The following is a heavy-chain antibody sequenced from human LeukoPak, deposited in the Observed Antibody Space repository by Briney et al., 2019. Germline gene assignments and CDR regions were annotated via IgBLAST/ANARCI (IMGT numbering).Heavy chain of an antibody. D-gene: IGHD4-23*01. CDR2: IIPILGIA. V-gene: IGHV1-69*04. CDR1: GGTFSSYA. CDR3: AREGGNSRPVDY. Sequence: SVKVSCKASGGTFSSYAISWVRQAPGQGLEWMGRIIPILGIANYAQKFQGRVTITADKSTSTAYMELSSLRSEDTAVYYCAREGGNSRPVDYWGQGTLVTLSS. J-gene: IGHJ4*02.